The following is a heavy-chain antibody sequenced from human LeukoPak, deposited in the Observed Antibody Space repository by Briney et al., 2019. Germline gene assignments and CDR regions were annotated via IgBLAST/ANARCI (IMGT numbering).Heavy chain of an antibody. D-gene: IGHD3-22*01. V-gene: IGHV1-3*03. CDR1: GYTFTNYA. J-gene: IGHJ5*02. CDR2: INTGNGNT. CDR3: ARTHDSRSPFDP. Sequence: ASVKVSCKAPGYTFTNYAMHWVRQAPGQRLEWMGWINTGNGNTKYSQGFQGRVTISRDTSASTAYMELSSLRSEDTAVYYCARTHDSRSPFDPWGQGTLVTVSS.